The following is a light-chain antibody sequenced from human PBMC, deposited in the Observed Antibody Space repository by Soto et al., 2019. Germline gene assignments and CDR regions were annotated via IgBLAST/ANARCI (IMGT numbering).Light chain of an antibody. V-gene: IGKV1-5*03. J-gene: IGKJ4*01. Sequence: DIQMTQSPSTLSVSGVDRVTITCRASQTISSWLAWYQQKPGKAPKLLIYKASTLKSGVPSRFSSSGSGTEFTLTISSLQPDDFATYYCQQLNSYRLTFGGGTKVDI. CDR3: QQLNSYRLT. CDR2: KAS. CDR1: QTISSW.